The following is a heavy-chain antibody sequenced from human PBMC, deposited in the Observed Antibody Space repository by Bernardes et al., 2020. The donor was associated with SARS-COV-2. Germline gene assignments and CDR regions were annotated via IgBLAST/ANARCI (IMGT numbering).Heavy chain of an antibody. J-gene: IGHJ6*02. D-gene: IGHD6-13*01. Sequence: SLRLSCAASGFTFSSYGMHWVRQAPGKGLEWVAVISYDGSNKYYADSVKGRFTISRDNSKNTLYLQMNSLRAEDTAVYYCAKDGYSSSWYPYYYYYGMDVWGQGTTVTDSS. CDR2: ISYDGSNK. V-gene: IGHV3-30*18. CDR1: GFTFSSYG. CDR3: AKDGYSSSWYPYYYYYGMDV.